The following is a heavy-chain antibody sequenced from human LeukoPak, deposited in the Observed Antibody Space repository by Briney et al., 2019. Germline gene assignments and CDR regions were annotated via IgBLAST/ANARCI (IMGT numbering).Heavy chain of an antibody. D-gene: IGHD2-15*01. CDR1: GGSFSGYY. CDR3: ARGYCSGGNCLFDY. V-gene: IGHV4-34*01. CDR2: IYYSGST. J-gene: IGHJ4*02. Sequence: PSETLSLTCAVYGGSFSGYYWSWIRQPPGKGLEWIGTIYYSGSTSYNPSLKSRVTLSVDTSKTQFSLNLSSVTAADTAVYYCARGYCSGGNCLFDYWGKGTLVTVSS.